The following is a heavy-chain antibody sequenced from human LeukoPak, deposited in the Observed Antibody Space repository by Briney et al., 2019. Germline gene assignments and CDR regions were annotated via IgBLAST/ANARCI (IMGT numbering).Heavy chain of an antibody. J-gene: IGHJ3*02. CDR2: IYHSGST. D-gene: IGHD3-9*01. CDR1: GGSISSSNW. V-gene: IGHV4-4*02. Sequence: PSETLSLTCAVSGGSISSSNWWSWVRQPPGKGLEWIGEIYHSGSTNYNPSLKSRVTISVDTSKNQFSLKLSSVTAADTAVYYCAGKTYYDILTGYYNAFDIWGQGTMVTVSS. CDR3: AGKTYYDILTGYYNAFDI.